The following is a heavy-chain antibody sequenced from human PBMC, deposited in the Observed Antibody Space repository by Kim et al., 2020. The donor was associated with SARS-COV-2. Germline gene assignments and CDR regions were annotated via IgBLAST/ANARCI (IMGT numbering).Heavy chain of an antibody. CDR3: ASSVAVGTFYP. Sequence: GGSLRLSCAASGFAFATYCIHWVRQVPGKGPVWVSSINTDGSNSNNAYAVKGRFTNSSDNAKNTVYLQMDILSVETTAVYYCASSVAVGTFYPWGPGTLV. D-gene: IGHD1-26*01. V-gene: IGHV3-74*01. J-gene: IGHJ5*02. CDR2: INTDGSNS. CDR1: GFAFATYC.